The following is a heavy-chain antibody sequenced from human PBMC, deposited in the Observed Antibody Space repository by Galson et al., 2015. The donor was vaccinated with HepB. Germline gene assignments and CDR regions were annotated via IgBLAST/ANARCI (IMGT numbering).Heavy chain of an antibody. Sequence: SLRLSGAASGFTFSSYGMHWVRQAPGKGLEWVAVISYDGSNKYYADSVKGRFTISRDNSKNTLYLQMNSLRAEDTAVYYCAKTLRYFDYWGQGTLVTVSS. CDR2: ISYDGSNK. D-gene: IGHD5-12*01. J-gene: IGHJ4*02. CDR3: AKTLRYFDY. CDR1: GFTFSSYG. V-gene: IGHV3-30*18.